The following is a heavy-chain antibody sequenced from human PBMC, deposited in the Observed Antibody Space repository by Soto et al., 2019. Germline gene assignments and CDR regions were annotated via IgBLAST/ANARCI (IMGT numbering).Heavy chain of an antibody. D-gene: IGHD3-10*01. Sequence: GALRLSCAASGFTLGRYGMSWVRQAPGKGLEWVSAVSPNGQGIYYADSVRGRFTISRDFSKNTVFLHMDSLRAEDTAVYYCAKDRDYPRDYFHYWGQGTLVTVSS. CDR3: AKDRDYPRDYFHY. CDR1: GFTLGRYG. V-gene: IGHV3-23*01. J-gene: IGHJ4*02. CDR2: VSPNGQGI.